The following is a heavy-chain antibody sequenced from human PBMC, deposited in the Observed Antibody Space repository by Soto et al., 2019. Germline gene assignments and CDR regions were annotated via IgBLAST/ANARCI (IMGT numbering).Heavy chain of an antibody. CDR3: VRDWSFAFDN. CDR2: IGSDI. Sequence: EVQLVESGGGLAQPGGSLRLSCAASGFIFSSFTMKLVRQAPGKGLEWISYIGSDIYYADSVKGRFTTSRDMAKNSLYLQLNSQRAEDTAVYYCVRDWSFAFDNWGQVTLVTVSS. J-gene: IGHJ4*02. V-gene: IGHV3-48*01. CDR1: GFIFSSFT.